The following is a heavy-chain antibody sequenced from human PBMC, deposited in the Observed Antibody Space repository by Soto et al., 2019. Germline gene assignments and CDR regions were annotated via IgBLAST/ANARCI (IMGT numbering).Heavy chain of an antibody. D-gene: IGHD3-3*01. V-gene: IGHV3-48*02. J-gene: IGHJ6*02. CDR1: GFSLSDYA. Sequence: PGGSLRLSCVASGFSLSDYAVNWVRQAPGKGLEWVSFNSSDSRTIYYADSVEGRFTVSRDNARNSVSLQMDSLRDEDAAVYYCARIKLVEWFFINVDVYDMDVWGQGTPVTVSS. CDR3: ARIKLVEWFFINVDVYDMDV. CDR2: NSSDSRTI.